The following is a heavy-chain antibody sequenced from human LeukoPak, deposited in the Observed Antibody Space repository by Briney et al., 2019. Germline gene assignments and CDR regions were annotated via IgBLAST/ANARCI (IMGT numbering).Heavy chain of an antibody. CDR1: GFTFSDYY. Sequence: AGGSLRLSCAASGFTFSDYYMSWIRQAPGKGLEWVSYISSSGSTIYYADSVKGRFTISRDNAKNSLYLQMNSLRAEDTAVYYCARDEEDFWSGSRGAFDIWGQGTMVTVSS. J-gene: IGHJ3*02. V-gene: IGHV3-11*04. CDR2: ISSSGSTI. CDR3: ARDEEDFWSGSRGAFDI. D-gene: IGHD3-3*01.